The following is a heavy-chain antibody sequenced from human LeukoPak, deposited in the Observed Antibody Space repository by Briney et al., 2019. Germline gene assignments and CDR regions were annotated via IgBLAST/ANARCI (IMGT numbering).Heavy chain of an antibody. CDR1: GGSISSSNW. V-gene: IGHV4-4*02. CDR2: IYHSGST. J-gene: IGHJ6*02. CDR3: ARDPQQWLGNTYYYYYSMDV. D-gene: IGHD6-19*01. Sequence: PSGTLSLTCAVSGGSISSSNWWSWVRQPPGKGLEWIGEIYHSGSTNYNPSLKSRVTISVDKSKNQFSLKLNSVTPEDTAVYYCARDPQQWLGNTYYYYYSMDVWGQGTTVTVSS.